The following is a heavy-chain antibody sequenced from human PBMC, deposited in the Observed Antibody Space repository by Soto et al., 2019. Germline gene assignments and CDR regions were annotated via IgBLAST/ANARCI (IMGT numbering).Heavy chain of an antibody. Sequence: QVQLVESGGGVVQPGRSMRLSCAASGFTFSSYAMHWVRQAPGKGLEWVAVISYDGSNKYYADSVKGRFTISRDKSKNTLYLQMNSLRAEDTAVYYCAREPEGNSYLDYWGQGTLVTVSS. D-gene: IGHD4-4*01. CDR3: AREPEGNSYLDY. V-gene: IGHV3-30-3*01. CDR2: ISYDGSNK. J-gene: IGHJ4*02. CDR1: GFTFSSYA.